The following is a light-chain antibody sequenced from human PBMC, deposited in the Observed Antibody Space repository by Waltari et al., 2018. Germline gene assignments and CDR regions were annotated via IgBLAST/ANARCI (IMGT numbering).Light chain of an antibody. J-gene: IGLJ2*01. V-gene: IGLV1-40*01. Sequence: QSVLTLPPSVSVAPGQMVTISCPGSSSNIRAGYDVLWYQQLPGTAPKLLIYGNSNRPSGVPDRFSGSKSGTSASLAITGLQAEDEADYYCQSYDSSLRVVFGGGTKLTVL. CDR1: SSNIRAGYD. CDR2: GNS. CDR3: QSYDSSLRVV.